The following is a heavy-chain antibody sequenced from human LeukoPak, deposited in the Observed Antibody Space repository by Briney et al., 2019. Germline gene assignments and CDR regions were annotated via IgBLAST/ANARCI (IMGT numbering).Heavy chain of an antibody. V-gene: IGHV4-39*01. Sequence: SETLSLTCTVSGDSISSSSYYWGWIGQPPGKGLEWIGSISYSGSTYYNPSLKSRVTISVDTSKNQFSLKLSSVTAADTAVYYCARHDDVYTSINYWGQGTLVTVSS. CDR2: ISYSGST. D-gene: IGHD6-13*01. J-gene: IGHJ4*02. CDR3: ARHDDVYTSINY. CDR1: GDSISSSSYY.